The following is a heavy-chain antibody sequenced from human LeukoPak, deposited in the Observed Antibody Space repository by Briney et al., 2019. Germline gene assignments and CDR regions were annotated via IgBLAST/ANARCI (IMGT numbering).Heavy chain of an antibody. CDR1: GGSISSSSHY. CDR2: IYYSGST. J-gene: IGHJ6*03. Sequence: SETLSLTCTVSGGSISSSSHYWGWIRQPPGKGLEWIGSIYYSGSTYYNPSLKSRVTISVDTSKNQFSLKLSSVTAADTAVYYCARAVPYDFWSGYYLHYYYYYMDVWGKGTTVTVSS. D-gene: IGHD3-3*01. V-gene: IGHV4-39*07. CDR3: ARAVPYDFWSGYYLHYYYYYMDV.